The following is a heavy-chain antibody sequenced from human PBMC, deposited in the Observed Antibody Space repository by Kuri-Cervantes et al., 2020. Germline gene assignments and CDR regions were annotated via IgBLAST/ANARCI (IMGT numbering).Heavy chain of an antibody. CDR3: ARSIAVADNY. Sequence: GGSLRLSCAASGFTFSSYAMHWVRQAPGKGLEWVAVISYDGSNKYYADSVKGRFTISRDNSKNTLYPQMNSLRAEDTAVYYCARSIAVADNYWGQGTLVTVSS. CDR1: GFTFSSYA. CDR2: ISYDGSNK. D-gene: IGHD6-19*01. V-gene: IGHV3-30-3*01. J-gene: IGHJ4*02.